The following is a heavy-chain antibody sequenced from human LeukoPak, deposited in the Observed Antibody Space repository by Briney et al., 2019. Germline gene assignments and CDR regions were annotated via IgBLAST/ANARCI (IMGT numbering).Heavy chain of an antibody. V-gene: IGHV1-24*01. J-gene: IGHJ4*02. CDR3: ATYSGYAAY. CDR2: FDPEDVET. CDR1: GYTLTELA. Sequence: ASVKVSCKVSGYTLTELAIHWVRQAPGKGLEWMGGFDPEDVETIYAQKFQGRVTMTEDTYTDTAYMELSSLRSEDTAVYYCATYSGYAAYWGQGTLVSVSS. D-gene: IGHD5-12*01.